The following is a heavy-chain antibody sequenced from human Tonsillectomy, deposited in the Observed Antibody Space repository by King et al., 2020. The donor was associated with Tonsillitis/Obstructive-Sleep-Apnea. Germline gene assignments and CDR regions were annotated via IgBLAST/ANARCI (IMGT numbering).Heavy chain of an antibody. D-gene: IGHD2-2*01. Sequence: VQLVESGGVVVQPGGSLRLSCAASGFTFDDYSMHWVRQAPGEGLEWVSLISWDGGSTYYADSVKGRFTISRDNSKNSLYLQMNSLRTEDTALYYCAKPDSISSYSYYYGMAVWGQGTTVTVSS. V-gene: IGHV3-43*01. CDR2: ISWDGGST. CDR3: AKPDSISSYSYYYGMAV. J-gene: IGHJ6*02. CDR1: GFTFDDYS.